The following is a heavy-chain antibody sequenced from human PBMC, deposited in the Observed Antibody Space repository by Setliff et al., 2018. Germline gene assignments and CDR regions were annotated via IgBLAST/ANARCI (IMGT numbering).Heavy chain of an antibody. CDR2: ISGSGITI. V-gene: IGHV3-11*01. Sequence: GGSLRLSCAASGFSFSDYYMSWVRQAPGKGLEWLSKISGSGITIFYTDSVKGRFTIFRDGSKNTLFLHMTSLRAEDTAVYYCAKVKKPLIRGSGFDYWGRGTLVTVSS. D-gene: IGHD2-8*01. J-gene: IGHJ4*02. CDR3: AKVKKPLIRGSGFDY. CDR1: GFSFSDYY.